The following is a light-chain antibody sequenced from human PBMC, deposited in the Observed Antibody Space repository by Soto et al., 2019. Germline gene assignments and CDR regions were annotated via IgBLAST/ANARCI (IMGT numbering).Light chain of an antibody. CDR1: HTISSSY. CDR3: QQYNNWPRT. Sequence: EIVLTQSPGTLSLSPGERATLSCGASHTISSSYLAWYQQKPGQAPRLLMYGISRRATGIPDRFSGSGSGTEFTLTSSSLQSEDFAVYYCQQYNNWPRTFGQGTKVDIK. J-gene: IGKJ1*01. V-gene: IGKV3-20*01. CDR2: GIS.